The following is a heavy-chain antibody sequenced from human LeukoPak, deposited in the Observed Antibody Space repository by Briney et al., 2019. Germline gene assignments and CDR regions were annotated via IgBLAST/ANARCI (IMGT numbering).Heavy chain of an antibody. V-gene: IGHV3-21*01. D-gene: IGHD6-19*01. CDR2: ISSSSSYI. Sequence: ETLSLTCAVYGGSFSGYYWSWVRQAPGKGLEWVSSISSSSSYIYYADSVKGRFTISRDNAKNSLYLQMNSLRAEDTAVYYCARDLRAVAGRAFDYWGQGTLVTVSS. CDR3: ARDLRAVAGRAFDY. CDR1: GGSFSGYY. J-gene: IGHJ4*02.